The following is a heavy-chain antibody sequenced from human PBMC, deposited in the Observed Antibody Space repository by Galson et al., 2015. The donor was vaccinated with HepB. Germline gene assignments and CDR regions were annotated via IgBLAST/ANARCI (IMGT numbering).Heavy chain of an antibody. CDR3: AKQGDDYSDTYFYYMDV. D-gene: IGHD4-17*01. J-gene: IGHJ6*03. CDR2: ISYDGIKK. CDR1: GFTFSDYD. Sequence: SLRLSCAASGFTFSDYDIHWVRQAPGKGLKWVAVISYDGIKKYYADSVKGRFTVSRDTSKNTLYLQMNHLIPEDTAVYYCAKQGDDYSDTYFYYMDVWGEGTTVAVSS. V-gene: IGHV3-30*18.